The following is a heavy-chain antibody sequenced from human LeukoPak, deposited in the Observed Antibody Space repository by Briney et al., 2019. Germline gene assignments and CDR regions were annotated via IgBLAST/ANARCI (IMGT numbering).Heavy chain of an antibody. Sequence: ASVKVSCKASGYTFTSYDINWVRQATGQGLEWMGWMNPNSGNTGYAQKFQGRVTMTRNTSISTAYMELSSLRSEDTAVYYCARGRAITMVRGVIKGNWFDPWGQGTWSPSPQ. V-gene: IGHV1-8*01. J-gene: IGHJ5*02. D-gene: IGHD3-10*01. CDR3: ARGRAITMVRGVIKGNWFDP. CDR2: MNPNSGNT. CDR1: GYTFTSYD.